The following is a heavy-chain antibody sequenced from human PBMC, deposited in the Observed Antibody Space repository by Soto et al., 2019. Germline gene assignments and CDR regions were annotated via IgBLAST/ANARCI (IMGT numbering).Heavy chain of an antibody. CDR1: GGTLIAYA. J-gene: IGHJ4*02. V-gene: IGHV1-69*12. Sequence: QVQLVQSGAEVKKPGSSVKVSCKASGGTLIAYAISWVRQATGHGLEWMGGIIPTFGKVHYAQKFQGRVESTADESTSTSYMELSSLRSEDTAVYYCARGSPALWSGNVDSWGPGILVTVSS. CDR2: IIPTFGKV. CDR3: ARGSPALWSGNVDS. D-gene: IGHD3-3*01.